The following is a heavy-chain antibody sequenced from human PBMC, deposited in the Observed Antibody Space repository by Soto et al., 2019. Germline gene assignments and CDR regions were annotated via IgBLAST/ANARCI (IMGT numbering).Heavy chain of an antibody. V-gene: IGHV1-18*01. CDR1: GYTFTSYG. D-gene: IGHD6-19*01. CDR2: ISAYNGNT. J-gene: IGHJ4*02. Sequence: ASVKVSCKASGYTFTSYGISWVRQAPGQGLEWMGWISAYNGNTNYAQKLQGRVTMTTDTSTSTAYMELRSLRSDDTAVYYCKSSGWRGYYFDYWAQETLVTVSS. CDR3: KSSGWRGYYFDY.